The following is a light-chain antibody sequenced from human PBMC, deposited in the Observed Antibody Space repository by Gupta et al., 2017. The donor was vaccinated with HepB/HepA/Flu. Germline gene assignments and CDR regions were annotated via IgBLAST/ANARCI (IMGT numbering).Light chain of an antibody. Sequence: QSVLTQPPSASGTPGQRVTITWSGSSSNSGSNTVNWYHPLPGTAPKLLLFSNNQRPQGVAARVSGSTSGTSASLAISGLLAEEEAEYYYAEWDDNLNGPNWVFGGGTKLTVL. J-gene: IGLJ3*02. CDR2: SNN. V-gene: IGLV1-44*01. CDR3: AEWDDNLNGPNWV. CDR1: SSNSGSNT.